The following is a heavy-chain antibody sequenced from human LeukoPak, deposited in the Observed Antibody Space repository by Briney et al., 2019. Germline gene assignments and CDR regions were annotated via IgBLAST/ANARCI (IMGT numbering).Heavy chain of an antibody. V-gene: IGHV1-2*02. D-gene: IGHD3-10*01. CDR3: ARRRYYGSGTSYFLDSWFDY. CDR2: INPNSGDT. J-gene: IGHJ5*01. Sequence: ASVKVSCKASGYTFTSYYMHWVRQAPGQGLEWVGWINPNSGDTNYAQKFQGRVTMTRDTSISTAYMELSRLRSDDTAIYYCARRRYYGSGTSYFLDSWFDYWGQGTPVTVSS. CDR1: GYTFTSYY.